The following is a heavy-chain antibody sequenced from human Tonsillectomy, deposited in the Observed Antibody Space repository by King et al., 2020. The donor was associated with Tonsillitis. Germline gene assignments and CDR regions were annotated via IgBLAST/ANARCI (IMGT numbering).Heavy chain of an antibody. J-gene: IGHJ4*02. Sequence: VQLVESGAEVKKPGASVKVSCKSSGYTFTSFNINWVRQATGQGLEWMGCMDPDSGSTGYAQEFQGRVTLTWNTSISTAYMELSSLRSDDTAIYYCARDNLENFDYWGQGTLVTVSS. CDR1: GYTFTSFN. D-gene: IGHD1-1*01. CDR3: ARDNLENFDY. V-gene: IGHV1-8*01. CDR2: MDPDSGST.